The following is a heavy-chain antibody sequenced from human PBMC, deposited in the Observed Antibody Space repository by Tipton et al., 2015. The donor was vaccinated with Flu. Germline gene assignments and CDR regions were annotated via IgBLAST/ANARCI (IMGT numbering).Heavy chain of an antibody. J-gene: IGHJ4*02. CDR2: IWYDGSNK. D-gene: IGHD1-26*01. CDR3: AKGGWPTNIVPFDY. CDR1: GFTFSSYG. Sequence: SLRLSCAASGFTFSSYGMHWVRQAPGKGLEWVAVIWYDGSNKYYADSAKGRFTISRDNSKNTLYLQMNSLRAEDTAVYYCAKGGWPTNIVPFDYWGQGTLVTVSS. V-gene: IGHV3-33*06.